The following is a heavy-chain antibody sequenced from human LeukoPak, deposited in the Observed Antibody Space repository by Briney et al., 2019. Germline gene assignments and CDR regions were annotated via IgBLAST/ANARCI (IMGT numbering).Heavy chain of an antibody. D-gene: IGHD6-13*01. V-gene: IGHV3-30*02. CDR1: GFTFSSYG. CDR2: IRYDGSNK. Sequence: GGSLRLSCAASGFTFSSYGMHWVRQAPGKGLEWVAFIRYDGSNKYYADSVKGRFTISRDNSKNTLYLQMNSLRAEDMAVYYCAKDQLWQAAGPYYFDYWGQGTLVTVSS. J-gene: IGHJ4*02. CDR3: AKDQLWQAAGPYYFDY.